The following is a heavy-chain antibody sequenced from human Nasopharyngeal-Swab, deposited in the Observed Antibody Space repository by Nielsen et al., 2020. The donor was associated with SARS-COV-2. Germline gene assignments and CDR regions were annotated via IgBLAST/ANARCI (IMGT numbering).Heavy chain of an antibody. Sequence: APPLSLTCTVSGDSIAYSTFYWGWIRQPPGKGLEWIGNIYYNGNTYQNPSLKSRLTISVDKSKNQFSLQLRSVTATHTAVYYCVRSSSWYYFDYLARGTQVTVSS. D-gene: IGHD6-13*01. CDR1: GDSIAYSTFY. J-gene: IGHJ4*02. CDR2: IYYNGNT. CDR3: VRSSSWYYFDY. V-gene: IGHV4-39*01.